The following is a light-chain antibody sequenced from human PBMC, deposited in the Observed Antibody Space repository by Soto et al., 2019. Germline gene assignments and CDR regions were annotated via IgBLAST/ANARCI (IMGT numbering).Light chain of an antibody. Sequence: QSALAQPASVSGSPGQSITISCTGTSSDVGAYNYVSWNHQHPGKAPKLMIYEVRGRPSGVSNRFSGSKSGNTASLTISGLQAEDEGHYFCISYGSTSARYVFGTGTKLTVL. CDR3: ISYGSTSARYV. CDR2: EVR. V-gene: IGLV2-14*01. CDR1: SSDVGAYNY. J-gene: IGLJ1*01.